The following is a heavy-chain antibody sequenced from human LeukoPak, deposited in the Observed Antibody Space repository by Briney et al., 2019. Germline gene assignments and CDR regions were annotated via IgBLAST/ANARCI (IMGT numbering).Heavy chain of an antibody. Sequence: SETLSLTCAVYGGSFSGYYWSWIRQPPGKGLEWIGEINHSGSTNYNPSLKSRVTISVDTSKNQFSLKLSSVTAADTAVYYCASLPIVVVITRGHAFDIWGQGTMVTVSS. CDR1: GGSFSGYY. J-gene: IGHJ3*02. V-gene: IGHV4-34*01. CDR2: INHSGST. D-gene: IGHD3-22*01. CDR3: ASLPIVVVITRGHAFDI.